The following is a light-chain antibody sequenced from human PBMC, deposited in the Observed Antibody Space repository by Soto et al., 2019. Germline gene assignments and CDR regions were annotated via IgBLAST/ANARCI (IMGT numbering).Light chain of an antibody. V-gene: IGLV2-14*01. CDR3: SSYTSSSTENV. CDR2: EVS. Sequence: QSSLTQPASLSGSAGQSITISCTGTSSDVGGYNYVSWYQQHPGKVPKLMIYEVSNRPSGVSNRFSGSKFGNTASLTISGLQAEDEADYYCSSYTSSSTENVFGTGTKV. J-gene: IGLJ1*01. CDR1: SSDVGGYNY.